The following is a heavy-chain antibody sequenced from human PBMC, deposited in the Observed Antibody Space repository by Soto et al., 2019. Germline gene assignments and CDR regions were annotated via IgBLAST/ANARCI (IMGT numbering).Heavy chain of an antibody. CDR1: GYTFTSYD. Sequence: ASVKVYCKASGYTFTSYDINWVRQATGQGLEWMGWMNPNSGNTGYAQKFQGRVTMTRNTSISTAYMELSSLRSEDTAVYYCAKSGVITMVRGVPYYYYGMDVWGQGTTVTV. CDR3: AKSGVITMVRGVPYYYYGMDV. D-gene: IGHD3-10*01. J-gene: IGHJ6*02. CDR2: MNPNSGNT. V-gene: IGHV1-8*01.